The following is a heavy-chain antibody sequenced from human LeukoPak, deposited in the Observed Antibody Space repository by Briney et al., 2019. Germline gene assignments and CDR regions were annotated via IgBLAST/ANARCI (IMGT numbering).Heavy chain of an antibody. Sequence: GGSLRLSCAASGFTFSYHWMHWVRQGPGKGLVWVSRIRSDGRSTTYADSVRGRFTISRDNSKNTMYLQMSNLRVEDTAIYYCARGSLASHDYWGQGTLVTVS. CDR3: ARGSLASHDY. D-gene: IGHD2-21*01. CDR2: IRSDGRST. J-gene: IGHJ4*02. V-gene: IGHV3-74*01. CDR1: GFTFSYHW.